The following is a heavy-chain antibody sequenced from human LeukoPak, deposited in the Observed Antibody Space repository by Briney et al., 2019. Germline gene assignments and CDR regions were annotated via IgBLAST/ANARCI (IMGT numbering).Heavy chain of an antibody. V-gene: IGHV4-38-2*01. CDR2: IYHSGNT. CDR3: ARSAIDGSGVPDY. CDR1: NYSISSGYY. J-gene: IGHJ4*02. D-gene: IGHD3-10*01. Sequence: AETLSLTCAVSNYSISSGYYWGWIRQPPGKGLEWIGSIYHSGNTYYNPSLKSRVTISVDTSKNQFSLKLSSVTAADTAVYYCARSAIDGSGVPDYWGKGTLVTVSS.